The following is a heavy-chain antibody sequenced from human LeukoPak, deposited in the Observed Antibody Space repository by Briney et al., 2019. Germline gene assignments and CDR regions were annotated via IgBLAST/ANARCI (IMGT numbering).Heavy chain of an antibody. CDR1: GFTFSKYW. CDR2: INSVGSST. D-gene: IGHD5-18*01. J-gene: IGHJ5*02. CDR3: ARDPHGYWWFDP. V-gene: IGHV3-74*03. Sequence: GGSLRLSCAASGFTFSKYWMHWVRQAPGKGLVWVSRINSVGSSTTYADSVKGRFTISRDNAKNTLYLQMNRLRAEDTAVYYCARDPHGYWWFDPWGQGTLVTVSS.